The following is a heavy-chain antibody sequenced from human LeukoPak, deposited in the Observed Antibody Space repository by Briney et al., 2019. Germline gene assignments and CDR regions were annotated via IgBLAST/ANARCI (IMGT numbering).Heavy chain of an antibody. V-gene: IGHV1-18*01. CDR3: ARETGYCSSTSYCPFDY. J-gene: IGHJ4*02. D-gene: IGHD2-2*03. CDR1: GYTFTSYG. Sequence: EASLKVSCKASGYTFTSYGISWVRQAPGQGLEWMGWISVYNGNTNYAQKLQGRVTMTTDTSTSTAYMELRSLRSDDTAVYYCARETGYCSSTSYCPFDYWGQGTLVTASS. CDR2: ISVYNGNT.